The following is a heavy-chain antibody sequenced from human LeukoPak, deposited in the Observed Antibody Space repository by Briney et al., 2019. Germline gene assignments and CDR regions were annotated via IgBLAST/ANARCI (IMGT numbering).Heavy chain of an antibody. CDR2: ISGSGGST. V-gene: IGHV3-23*01. D-gene: IGHD6-19*01. CDR3: AKPISGWYEGDYYFDY. Sequence: GGSLRLSCAASGFTFSSYAMSWVRQAPGKGLEWVSAISGSGGSTYYADSVKGRFTISRDNSKNTLYLQMNSLRAEDTAVYYCAKPISGWYEGDYYFDYWGQGTLVTVSS. J-gene: IGHJ4*02. CDR1: GFTFSSYA.